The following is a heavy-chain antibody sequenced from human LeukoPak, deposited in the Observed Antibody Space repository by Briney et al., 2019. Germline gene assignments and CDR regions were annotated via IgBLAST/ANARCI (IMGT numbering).Heavy chain of an antibody. CDR3: ARRLAAAGPIDY. J-gene: IGHJ4*02. CDR2: IYYSGST. V-gene: IGHV4-39*01. D-gene: IGHD6-13*01. CDR1: GGSISSSSYY. Sequence: SETLSLTCTVSGGSISSSSYYWGWIRQPPGKGLEWIGSIYYSGSTYYNPSLKSRVTISVDTSKNQFSLKLSSVTAADTAVYYCARRLAAAGPIDYWGQGTLVTVSS.